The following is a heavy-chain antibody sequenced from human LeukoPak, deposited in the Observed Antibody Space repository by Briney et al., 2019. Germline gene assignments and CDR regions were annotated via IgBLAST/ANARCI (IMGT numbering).Heavy chain of an antibody. D-gene: IGHD4-17*01. Sequence: SETLSLTCTVSGGSIGSGGYYWSWIRQPAGKGLEWIGRIYTSGSTNYNPSLKSRVTISVDTSKNQFSLKLSSVTAADTAVYYCARFDYGDGFDYWGQGTLVTVSS. CDR1: GGSIGSGGYY. V-gene: IGHV4-61*02. CDR2: IYTSGST. CDR3: ARFDYGDGFDY. J-gene: IGHJ4*02.